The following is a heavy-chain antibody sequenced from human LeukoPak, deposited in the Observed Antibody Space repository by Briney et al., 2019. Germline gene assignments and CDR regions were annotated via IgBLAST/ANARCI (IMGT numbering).Heavy chain of an antibody. J-gene: IGHJ5*02. CDR3: ARVGPISWELLSSWFDP. CDR1: GYTFTGYY. V-gene: IGHV1-2*02. D-gene: IGHD1-26*01. CDR2: INPNSGGT. Sequence: ASVTVSCKASGYTFTGYYMHWVRQAPGQGLEWMGWINPNSGGTNYAQKFQGRVTMTRDTSISTAYMELSRLRSDDTAVYYCARVGPISWELLSSWFDPWGQGTLVTVSS.